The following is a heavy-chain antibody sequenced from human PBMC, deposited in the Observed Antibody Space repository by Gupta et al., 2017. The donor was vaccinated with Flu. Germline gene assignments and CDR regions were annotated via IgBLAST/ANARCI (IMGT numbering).Heavy chain of an antibody. CDR1: GSSFSRGCFY. CDR3: ARTERRGDYYGMDV. Sequence: QVQLQESGPGLVKPSQTLSLTCTVSGSSFSRGCFYWSWIRPPAGKGLEWIGRIYTSGSTNYNPSLKSRVTISVDTSKNQFSLKLSSVTAADTAVYYCARTERRGDYYGMDVWGQWTTVTVSS. V-gene: IGHV4-61*02. J-gene: IGHJ6*02. CDR2: IYTSGST.